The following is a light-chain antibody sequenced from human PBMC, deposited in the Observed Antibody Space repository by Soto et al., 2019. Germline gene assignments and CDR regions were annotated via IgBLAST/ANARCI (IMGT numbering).Light chain of an antibody. CDR1: QGISNY. J-gene: IGKJ5*01. Sequence: IQLTQSPASLSASVGDRVTITCRASQGISNYLAWYQQKPGKVPKLLIYAASTLQSGVPSRFSGSGSGTDFTLTISSLQPEDVATYYCQKYNSAPQSTFGQGTRLEIK. CDR3: QKYNSAPQST. V-gene: IGKV1-27*01. CDR2: AAS.